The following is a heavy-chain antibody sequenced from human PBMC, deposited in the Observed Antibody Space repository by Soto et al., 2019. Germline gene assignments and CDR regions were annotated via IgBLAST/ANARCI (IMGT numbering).Heavy chain of an antibody. Sequence: SETLSLTCTVSGGSISSGDCYWSWIRQPPGKGLEWIGYIYYSGSTYYNPSLKSRVTISVDTSKNQFSLKLSSVTAADTAVYYCARDWGLYCSGGSCHPIDPWGQGTLVTVSS. CDR1: GGSISSGDCY. D-gene: IGHD2-15*01. V-gene: IGHV4-30-4*01. J-gene: IGHJ5*02. CDR3: ARDWGLYCSGGSCHPIDP. CDR2: IYYSGST.